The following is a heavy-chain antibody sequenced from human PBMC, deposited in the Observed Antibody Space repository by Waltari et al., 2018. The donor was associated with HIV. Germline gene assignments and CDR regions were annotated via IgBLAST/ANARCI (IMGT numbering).Heavy chain of an antibody. V-gene: IGHV4-38-2*01. CDR2: ILHSGSY. Sequence: QVQLQESGPGLVKPSETLSLTCGVSGYSINRGYYWGWIRQPPGKGLEWIGTILHSGSYYYNPSLQSRVTISVDTSNNRFSLKLRSVTAADTAVYYCARNTYYEKSGYDYWGQGNLVTVSS. CDR3: ARNTYYEKSGYDY. J-gene: IGHJ4*02. D-gene: IGHD3-22*01. CDR1: GYSINRGYY.